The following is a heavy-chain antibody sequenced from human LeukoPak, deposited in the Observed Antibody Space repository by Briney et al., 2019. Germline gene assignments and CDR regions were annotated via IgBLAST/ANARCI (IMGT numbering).Heavy chain of an antibody. D-gene: IGHD3-22*01. CDR3: TRGDYYDSSGYYLLFDY. Sequence: PGRSLRLSCTTSGFTFGDYGMSWVRQAPGEGLEWVGFIRSKPYGGTTEYAASVKGRFTISRDDSKSIAYLQMNSLKTEDTAVYCCTRGDYYDSSGYYLLFDYWGQGTLVTVSS. CDR2: IRSKPYGGTT. V-gene: IGHV3-49*04. J-gene: IGHJ4*02. CDR1: GFTFGDYG.